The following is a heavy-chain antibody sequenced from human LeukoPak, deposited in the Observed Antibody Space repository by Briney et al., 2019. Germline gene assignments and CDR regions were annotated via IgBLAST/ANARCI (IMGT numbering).Heavy chain of an antibody. Sequence: GGSLRLSCAVSGFTVSSNYMSWVRQAPGKGLEWVSVLNSGGSTYYADSVKGRFTISRDNSKNTLYLQVNSLRAEDTAVYHCARGSAGAFDIWGQGTMVTVSS. CDR2: LNSGGST. J-gene: IGHJ3*02. CDR1: GFTVSSNY. V-gene: IGHV3-53*01. CDR3: ARGSAGAFDI.